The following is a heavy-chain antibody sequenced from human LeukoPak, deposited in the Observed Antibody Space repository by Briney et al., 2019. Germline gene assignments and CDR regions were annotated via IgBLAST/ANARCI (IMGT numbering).Heavy chain of an antibody. CDR3: ARERSKYQLLSSLYYYYYYMDV. J-gene: IGHJ6*03. Sequence: PSETLSLTCTVSGGSISSGGYYWSWIRQHPGKGLEWIGYIYYSGSTYYNPSLKSRVTISVDTSKNQFSLKLSSVTAADTAVYYCARERSKYQLLSSLYYYYYYMDVWGKGTTVTVSS. V-gene: IGHV4-31*03. CDR1: GGSISSGGYY. D-gene: IGHD2-2*01. CDR2: IYYSGST.